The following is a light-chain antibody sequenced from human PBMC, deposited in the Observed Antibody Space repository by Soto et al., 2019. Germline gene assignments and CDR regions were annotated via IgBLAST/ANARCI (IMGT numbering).Light chain of an antibody. CDR1: SSDVGRFNF. CDR3: SSHAGINNVV. V-gene: IGLV2-8*01. CDR2: EVT. Sequence: QSVLTQPPSASGSPGQSVTISCTGTSSDVGRFNFVSWFQQHPGKAPKALIYEVTKRPSGVPDRFSASKSGNTASLTVSGLQAEDEADYYCSSHAGINNVVFGGGTKLTVL. J-gene: IGLJ3*02.